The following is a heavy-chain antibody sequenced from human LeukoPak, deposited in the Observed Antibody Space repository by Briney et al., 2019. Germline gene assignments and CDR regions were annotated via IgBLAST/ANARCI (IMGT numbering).Heavy chain of an antibody. Sequence: GRSLRLSCAASGFTFDDFAMHWVRQAPGKGLEWVSGVSWNSDSIGYVDSVKGRFTISRDNAKNSLYLQMNSLRAEDTAVYYCAREEKGFDYWGQGTLVTVSS. CDR1: GFTFDDFA. CDR3: AREEKGFDY. V-gene: IGHV3-9*01. CDR2: VSWNSDSI. J-gene: IGHJ4*02.